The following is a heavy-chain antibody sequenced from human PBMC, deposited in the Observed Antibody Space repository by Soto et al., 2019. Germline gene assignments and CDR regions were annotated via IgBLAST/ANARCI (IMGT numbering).Heavy chain of an antibody. CDR2: MKPNSGNT. J-gene: IGHJ5*02. V-gene: IGHV1-8*02. Sequence: QVQLVQSGAEVKKPGASVKVSCTTSGYTFTTYDINWVRQATGQGFEWLGWMKPNSGNTVYAQKFQGRVTMTRDTSRRTAYMELSSLRSEDTAVYYCVINLNGLDPWGQGTLVTVSS. CDR1: GYTFTTYD. CDR3: VINLNGLDP.